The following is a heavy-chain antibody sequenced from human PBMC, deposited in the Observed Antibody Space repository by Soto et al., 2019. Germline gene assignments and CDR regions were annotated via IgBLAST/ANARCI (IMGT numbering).Heavy chain of an antibody. CDR3: TTGFGENGASY. CDR1: GFTFSNNW. V-gene: IGHV3-15*01. J-gene: IGHJ4*02. D-gene: IGHD3-10*01. Sequence: EVQLVESGGGLVKPGGSLRLSCAASGFTFSNNWMSWVRQAPGKGLEWVGRIKSIIDGGTTDYAAPVKGRFTFSRDDSRNTLYLQMNSLKTEDTAVYYCTTGFGENGASYWGRGTLLTVSS. CDR2: IKSIIDGGTT.